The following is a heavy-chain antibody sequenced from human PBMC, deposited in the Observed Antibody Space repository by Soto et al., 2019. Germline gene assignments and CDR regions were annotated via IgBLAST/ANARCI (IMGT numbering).Heavy chain of an antibody. Sequence: SETLSLTCTVSGGSITSGGSFWSWIRQHPGKGPEWIAFIGYSGATSYNPSLASRVTISADTYKSQFSLNLRSVAAADTAVYYCARGGASSKWFAPWGQGTLVTVSS. V-gene: IGHV4-31*03. J-gene: IGHJ5*02. D-gene: IGHD2-15*01. CDR2: IGYSGAT. CDR1: GGSITSGGSF. CDR3: ARGGASSKWFAP.